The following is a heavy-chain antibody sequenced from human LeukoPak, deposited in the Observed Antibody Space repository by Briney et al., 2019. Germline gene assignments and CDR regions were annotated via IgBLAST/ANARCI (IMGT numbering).Heavy chain of an antibody. CDR1: GGSISSSSYY. D-gene: IGHD5-24*01. CDR2: THHSGST. CDR3: VGTARWLAFDY. Sequence: KPSETLSLTCTVSGGSISSSSYYWSWIRQPPGKGLEWIAYTHHSGSTNYDPSLKSRVAISLDTSKSQFSLKLTSVTAADTAVYYCVGTARWLAFDYWGQGALVTVSS. J-gene: IGHJ4*02. V-gene: IGHV4-61*01.